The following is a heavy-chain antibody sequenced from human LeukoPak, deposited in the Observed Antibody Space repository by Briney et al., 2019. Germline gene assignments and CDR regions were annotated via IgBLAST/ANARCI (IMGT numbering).Heavy chain of an antibody. CDR1: GFTFSSYA. D-gene: IGHD3-3*01. CDR3: ARDYEDYDFWSGYYSAYYYYYGMDV. V-gene: IGHV3-30-3*01. CDR2: ISYDGSNK. Sequence: TGRSLRLSCAASGFTFSSYAMHWVRQAPGKGLEWVAVISYDGSNKYYADSAKGRFTISRDNSKNTLYLQMNSLRAEDTAVYYCARDYEDYDFWSGYYSAYYYYYGMDVWGQGTTVTVSS. J-gene: IGHJ6*02.